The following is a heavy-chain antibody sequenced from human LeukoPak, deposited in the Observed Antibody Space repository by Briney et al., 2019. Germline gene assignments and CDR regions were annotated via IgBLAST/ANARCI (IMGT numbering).Heavy chain of an antibody. Sequence: ASVKVSCKSSVYTFTGYYMPRVRQAPGQGLGWMGWINPNSGGTNYAQKFQGRVTMTRDTSISTAYMELSRPRSDDTAVYYCARERIVVVPAASRYYYYGMDVWGQGPTVTVSS. J-gene: IGHJ6*02. D-gene: IGHD2-2*01. CDR1: VYTFTGYY. CDR3: ARERIVVVPAASRYYYYGMDV. CDR2: INPNSGGT. V-gene: IGHV1-2*02.